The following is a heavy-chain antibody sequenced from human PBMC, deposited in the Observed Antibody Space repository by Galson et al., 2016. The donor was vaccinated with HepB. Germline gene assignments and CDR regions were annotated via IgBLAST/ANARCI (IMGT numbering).Heavy chain of an antibody. J-gene: IGHJ6*02. D-gene: IGHD2-21*01. CDR1: GDSISSDYW. V-gene: IGHV4-28*05. CDR2: SYYTGSI. Sequence: SETLSLTCAVSGDSISSDYWWGWIRQSPGKGLEWVGYSYYTGSIFYNPSLKSRVTLSMDTSKNQFSLKLSSVTAADAAVYYCARIESIRAAYSYNNDLDVWGQGTTVTVSS. CDR3: ARIESIRAAYSYNNDLDV.